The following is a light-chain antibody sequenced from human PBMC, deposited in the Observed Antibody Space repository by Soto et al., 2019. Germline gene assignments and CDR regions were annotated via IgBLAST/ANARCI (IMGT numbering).Light chain of an antibody. V-gene: IGKV1-5*03. CDR1: QTISNS. CDR2: QVS. Sequence: DIQMTQSPSTLSASVGDRVTITCQASQTISNSLAWYQQKTGKAPILLIYQVSSLESGVPARFSGGGAGTEVTLTISSLQPDDFATYYCQQYYDYSTFGQGTKVDVK. J-gene: IGKJ1*01. CDR3: QQYYDYST.